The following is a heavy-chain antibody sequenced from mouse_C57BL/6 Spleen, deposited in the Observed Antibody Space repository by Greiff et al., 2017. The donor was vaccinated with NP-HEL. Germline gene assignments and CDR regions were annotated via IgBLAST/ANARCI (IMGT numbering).Heavy chain of an antibody. D-gene: IGHD1-1*01. V-gene: IGHV1-5*01. CDR1: GYTFTSYW. J-gene: IGHJ4*01. CDR3: TRGGHYYGSSPDAMDY. Sequence: VQLQQSGTVLARPGASVKMSCKTSGYTFTSYWMHWVKQRPGQGLEWIGAIYPGNSDTSYNQKFKGKAKLTAVTSASTAYMELSSLTNEDSAVYYCTRGGHYYGSSPDAMDYWGQGTSVTVSS. CDR2: IYPGNSDT.